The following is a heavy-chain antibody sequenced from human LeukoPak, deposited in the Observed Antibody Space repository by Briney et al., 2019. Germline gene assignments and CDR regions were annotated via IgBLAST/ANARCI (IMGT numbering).Heavy chain of an antibody. CDR2: TYYRSKWYN. CDR3: ARLPYGSGNVDY. V-gene: IGHV6-1*01. Sequence: PSQTLSLTCAISGDSVSSNIAAWNWIRQSPSRGLEWLGRTYYRSKWYNDYAVSVKSRITINPDTSKNQFSLKLSSVTAADTAVYYCARLPYGSGNVDYWGQGTLVTVSS. CDR1: GDSVSSNIAA. J-gene: IGHJ4*02. D-gene: IGHD3-10*01.